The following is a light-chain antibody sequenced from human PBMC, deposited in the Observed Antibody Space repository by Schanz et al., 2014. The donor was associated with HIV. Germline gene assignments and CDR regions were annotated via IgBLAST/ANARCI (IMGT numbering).Light chain of an antibody. CDR3: QQYGSSPGT. CDR2: GAS. J-gene: IGKJ1*01. V-gene: IGKV3-20*01. Sequence: EIVLTQSPVILSLSPGERATLSCRASQSVSSNLAWYQQKPGQAPRLVIYGASRRATGIPDRFSGSGSGTDFTLIITRLEPEDFAVYYCQQYGSSPGTFGQGTKVEIK. CDR1: QSVSSN.